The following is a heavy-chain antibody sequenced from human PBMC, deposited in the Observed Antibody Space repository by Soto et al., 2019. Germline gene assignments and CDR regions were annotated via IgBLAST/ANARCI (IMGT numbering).Heavy chain of an antibody. D-gene: IGHD2-21*02. Sequence: ASVKVSCKASGYTFTSYYIHWVRQAPGQGLEWMGWIDPITGGTNYADSVKGRFAISINNSKNTLYLQMSSLRAEDTAVYYCAKRQSGNFGPFDSWGQGTLVTVSS. CDR3: AKRQSGNFGPFDS. J-gene: IGHJ4*02. CDR1: GYTFTSYY. V-gene: IGHV1-2*02. CDR2: IDPITGGT.